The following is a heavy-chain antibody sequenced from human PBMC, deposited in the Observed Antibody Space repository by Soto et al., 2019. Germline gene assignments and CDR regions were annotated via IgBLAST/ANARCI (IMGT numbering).Heavy chain of an antibody. Sequence: SETLSLTCAVYGGSFSGYYWSWIRQPPGKGLEWIGEINHSGSTNYNPSLKSRVTISVDTSKNQFSLKLSSVTAADTAVYYCARGEVRGVISLYYYYGMDVWGQGTQVIVS. V-gene: IGHV4-34*01. J-gene: IGHJ6*02. CDR3: ARGEVRGVISLYYYYGMDV. CDR2: INHSGST. CDR1: GGSFSGYY. D-gene: IGHD3-10*01.